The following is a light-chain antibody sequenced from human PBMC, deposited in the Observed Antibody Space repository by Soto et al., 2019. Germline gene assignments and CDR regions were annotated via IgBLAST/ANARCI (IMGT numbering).Light chain of an antibody. J-gene: IGKJ3*01. CDR1: QSISSW. CDR2: DAS. CDR3: SNVSAFLLSP. V-gene: IGKV1-5*01. Sequence: VSAHEEDRVTITCRASQSISSWLAWYQQKPGKAPKLLIYDASSLESGVPSRFSGSGSGTEFTLTITSLQPADDGTCYCSNVSAFLLSPFCHGTSLDIK.